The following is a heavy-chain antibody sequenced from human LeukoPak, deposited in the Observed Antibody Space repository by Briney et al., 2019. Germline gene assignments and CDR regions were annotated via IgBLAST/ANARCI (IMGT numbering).Heavy chain of an antibody. CDR2: MDPNSGNT. CDR3: ARSSWGDVASDKSFEV. CDR1: EYTFASFD. Sequence: GASVKVSCKASEYTFASFDINWVRPAAGQGLEWMGWMDPNSGNTGYAQKFQGRVTMTRNTSINIAYMELSSLRFEDTAVYYCARSSWGDVASDKSFEVWGQGTLVTVSS. D-gene: IGHD3-10*01. V-gene: IGHV1-8*01. J-gene: IGHJ4*02.